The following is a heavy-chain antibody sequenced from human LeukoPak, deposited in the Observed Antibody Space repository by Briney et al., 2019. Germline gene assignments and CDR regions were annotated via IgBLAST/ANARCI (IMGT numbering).Heavy chain of an antibody. CDR3: ARRQHYYDSSGYYYGLDNDAFDI. CDR1: GYSFTSHC. V-gene: IGHV5-51*01. Sequence: GESLKISCKGSGYSFTSHCIGWVRQMRGKGLEWMGIIYPDDSNIGYSPSFQGQATISADKSITTAYLQWSSLKASDTAMYYRARRQHYYDSSGYYYGLDNDAFDIWGQGTMLTVSS. J-gene: IGHJ3*02. CDR2: IYPDDSNI. D-gene: IGHD3-22*01.